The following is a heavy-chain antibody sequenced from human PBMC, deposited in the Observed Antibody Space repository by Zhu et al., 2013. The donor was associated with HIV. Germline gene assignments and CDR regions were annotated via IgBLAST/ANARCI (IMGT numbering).Heavy chain of an antibody. V-gene: IGHV1-69*06. J-gene: IGHJ6*02. CDR2: VIPIFGTT. CDR3: AREIRDGYTNYSYFGMDV. D-gene: IGHD5-12*01. Sequence: QVQLVQSGAEVKKPGSSVKVSCKASGGTFSSYAISWVRQAPGQGLEWMGGVIPIFGTTHSAQKFQGRVTITADKSTRTAYMELSSLRSEATAVYYCAREIRDGYTNYSYFGMDVWAKGPRSPSP. CDR1: GGTFSSYA.